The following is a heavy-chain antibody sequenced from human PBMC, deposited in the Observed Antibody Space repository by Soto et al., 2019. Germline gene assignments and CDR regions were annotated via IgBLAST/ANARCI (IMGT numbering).Heavy chain of an antibody. V-gene: IGHV3-33*01. J-gene: IGHJ6*02. CDR3: ARERVQMVDGLDV. CDR1: GFTFSNNG. D-gene: IGHD2-15*01. CDR2: IWYDGINK. Sequence: QVQLVESGGGVVQPGRSLRLSCAASGFTFSNNGMHWVRQAPGKGLEWVAVIWYDGINKYYADSVKGRFIISRENSKNTVYRQMNRLRAEDTAVYYCARERVQMVDGLDVWGQGTTVTVSS.